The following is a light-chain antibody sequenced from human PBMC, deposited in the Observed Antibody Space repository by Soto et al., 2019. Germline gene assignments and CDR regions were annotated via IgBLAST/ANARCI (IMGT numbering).Light chain of an antibody. Sequence: DIPLTQSPSFLSASVGDRVTITCRASQGINSYLAWYQQKPGKAPKLLIYAASTLQSGVPSRFSGSGSGTEFTLTISSLQPDDFATYYCQQLNSYPITFGQGTRLEIK. CDR2: AAS. CDR1: QGINSY. J-gene: IGKJ5*01. CDR3: QQLNSYPIT. V-gene: IGKV1-9*01.